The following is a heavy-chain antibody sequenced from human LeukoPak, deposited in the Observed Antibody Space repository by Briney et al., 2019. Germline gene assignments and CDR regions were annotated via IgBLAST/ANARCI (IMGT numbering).Heavy chain of an antibody. CDR3: ARDRSGYYLDAFDI. J-gene: IGHJ3*02. V-gene: IGHV3-53*01. D-gene: IGHD3-22*01. CDR2: IYSGGST. CDR1: GFTVSSNY. Sequence: PGGSLGLSCAASGFTVSSNYMSWVRQAPGKGVEWVSVIYSGGSTYYADSVKGRFTISRDNSKNTLYLQMNSLRAEDTAVYYCARDRSGYYLDAFDIWGQGTMVTVSS.